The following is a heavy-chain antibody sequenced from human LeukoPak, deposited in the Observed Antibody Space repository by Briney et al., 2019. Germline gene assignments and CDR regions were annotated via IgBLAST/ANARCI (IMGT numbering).Heavy chain of an antibody. J-gene: IGHJ6*02. CDR1: GFTFSSYW. CDR2: IKQDGSEK. CDR3: ARDIVVVPAAIHYYYGMDV. V-gene: IGHV3-7*03. Sequence: GGSLRLSCAASGFTFSSYWMSWVRQAPGKGLEWVANIKQDGSEKYYVDSVKGRFTISRDNAKNSLYLQMNSLRAEDTAVYYCARDIVVVPAAIHYYYGMDVWSQGTTVTVSS. D-gene: IGHD2-2*02.